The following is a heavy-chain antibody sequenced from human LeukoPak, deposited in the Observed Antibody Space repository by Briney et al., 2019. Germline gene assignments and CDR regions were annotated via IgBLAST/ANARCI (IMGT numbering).Heavy chain of an antibody. CDR2: ISSSSSYI. D-gene: IGHD3-10*01. V-gene: IGHV3-21*01. CDR3: ARVRGSGSYTPYYYYGMDV. CDR1: GFTFSSYS. Sequence: GGSLRLSCAASGFTFSSYSMNWVRQAPGKGLEWVSSISSSSSYIYYAGSVKGRFTISRDNAKNSLYLQMNSLRAEDTAVYYCARVRGSGSYTPYYYYGMDVWGQGTTVTVSS. J-gene: IGHJ6*02.